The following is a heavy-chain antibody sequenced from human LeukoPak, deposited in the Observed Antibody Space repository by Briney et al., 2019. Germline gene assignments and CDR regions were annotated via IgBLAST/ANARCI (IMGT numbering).Heavy chain of an antibody. CDR1: GYTFTGYC. V-gene: IGHV1-2*02. CDR2: IHPNSGGT. CDR3: GRKSAARKTSEFDY. Sequence: GASVKVSFKASGYTFTGYCMHWVRQAPGQGLEWMGWIHPNSGGTNYAQKFQGRVTMTRDTSISTAYMELSRLTFDDTAVYYCGRKSAARKTSEFDYWGQGTLVTVSS. D-gene: IGHD6-6*01. J-gene: IGHJ4*02.